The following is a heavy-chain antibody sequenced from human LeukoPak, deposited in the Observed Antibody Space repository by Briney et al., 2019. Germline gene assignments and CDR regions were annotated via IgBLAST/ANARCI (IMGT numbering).Heavy chain of an antibody. V-gene: IGHV3-30*02. CDR1: GFTFSSYG. D-gene: IGHD3-10*01. CDR2: IRYDGSNK. J-gene: IGHJ5*02. CDR3: AKNVRRFGELKDNWFDP. Sequence: GGSLRLSCAASGFTFSSYGMHWVRQAPGKGLEWVAFIRYDGSNKYYADSVKGRFTISRDNSKNTLYLQMNSLRAEDTAVYYCAKNVRRFGELKDNWFDPWGQGTLVTVSS.